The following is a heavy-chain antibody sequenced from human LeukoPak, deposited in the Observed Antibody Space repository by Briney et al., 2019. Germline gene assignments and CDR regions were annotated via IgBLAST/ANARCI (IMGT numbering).Heavy chain of an antibody. D-gene: IGHD1-1*01. CDR3: ARDTWNFDY. Sequence: GGSLRLSCAASGFTFRSYAMHWVRQAPGKGLEWVAIISYDGSNKYYADSVEGRFTISRDNSKNTLYLQMNSLRAEDTAVYYCARDTWNFDYWGQGTLVTVSS. J-gene: IGHJ4*02. V-gene: IGHV3-30*04. CDR2: ISYDGSNK. CDR1: GFTFRSYA.